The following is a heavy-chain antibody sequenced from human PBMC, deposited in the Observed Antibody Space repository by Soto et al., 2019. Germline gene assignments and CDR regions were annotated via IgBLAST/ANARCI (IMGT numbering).Heavy chain of an antibody. J-gene: IGHJ4*02. D-gene: IGHD1-26*01. Sequence: EVQLLESGGGLIQPGGSLRLSCAASGFTFSSYAMSWVRQAPGKGLEWVSAISGSGGSTYYADSVKGRFTISRDNSKNTLHLQLNSLRAEDTAVYYCAKGYSGSYYGAFDYWGQGTLVTVSS. CDR3: AKGYSGSYYGAFDY. CDR1: GFTFSSYA. V-gene: IGHV3-23*01. CDR2: ISGSGGST.